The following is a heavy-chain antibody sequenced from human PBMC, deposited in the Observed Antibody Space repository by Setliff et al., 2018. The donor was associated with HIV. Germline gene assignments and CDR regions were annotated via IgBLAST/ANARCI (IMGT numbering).Heavy chain of an antibody. J-gene: IGHJ6*03. V-gene: IGHV5-51*01. CDR2: IYPGDSDT. D-gene: IGHD3-22*01. Sequence: PGESLKISCKGSGYSFNNYWIGWVRQMSGKGLEWMGIIYPGDSDTTYSPSFQGQVNISADKSTSTAYLQWSSLKASDTAMYYCARFVHSSGWYSSSYYYYMDVWGKGTTVTVSS. CDR1: GYSFNNYW. CDR3: ARFVHSSGWYSSSYYYYMDV.